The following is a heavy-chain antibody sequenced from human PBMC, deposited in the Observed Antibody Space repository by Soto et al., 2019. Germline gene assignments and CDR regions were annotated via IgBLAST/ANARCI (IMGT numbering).Heavy chain of an antibody. J-gene: IGHJ4*02. CDR3: ARDGRRITILHGSDY. CDR2: ISAYNGNT. CDR1: GYTFTSYG. V-gene: IGHV1-18*01. Sequence: QVQLVQSGAEVKKPGASVKVSCKASGYTFTSYGFSWVRQAPGQGLEWLGWISAYNGNTNYAQKLQGRVTMTTDTSTSTAYMALRSLRSADAAVYYCARDGRRITILHGSDYWGQGTLVTVSS. D-gene: IGHD3-10*01.